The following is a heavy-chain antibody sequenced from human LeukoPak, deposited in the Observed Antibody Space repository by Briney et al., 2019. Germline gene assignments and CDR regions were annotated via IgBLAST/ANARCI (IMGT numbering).Heavy chain of an antibody. D-gene: IGHD3-3*01. CDR2: ISYDGSNK. V-gene: IGHV3-30*18. Sequence: PGGSLRLPCAASGFTFSSYGMHWVRQAPGKGLEWVAVISYDGSNKYYADSVKGRFTISRDNSKNTLYLQMNSLRAEDTAVYYCAKLENAAWDYYYYYMDVWGKGTTVTISS. CDR3: AKLENAAWDYYYYYMDV. CDR1: GFTFSSYG. J-gene: IGHJ6*03.